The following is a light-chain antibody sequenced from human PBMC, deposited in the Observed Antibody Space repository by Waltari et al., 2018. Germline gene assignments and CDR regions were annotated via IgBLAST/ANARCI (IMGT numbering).Light chain of an antibody. CDR2: AAS. CDR1: QSIDKF. J-gene: IGKJ1*01. V-gene: IGKV1-39*01. CDR3: QPTYTSLAWT. Sequence: DIQMTQSPSSLSASVGDRVTITCRPSQSIDKFLNWYQKKPGKAPDLLIYAASTLQTGVPSRFSGSGSGTEFTLTITSLHPEDFATYYCQPTYTSLAWTFGQGTKVEIK.